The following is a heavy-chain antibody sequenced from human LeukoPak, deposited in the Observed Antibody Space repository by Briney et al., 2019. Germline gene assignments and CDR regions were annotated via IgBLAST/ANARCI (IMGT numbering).Heavy chain of an antibody. CDR1: GFTFTKYA. V-gene: IGHV3-23*01. CDR2: ASGSGGST. J-gene: IGHJ4*02. D-gene: IGHD2-21*02. Sequence: GGSLRLSCAASGFTFTKYAMSRVRQAPGKGLEWVSTASGSGGSTYFAYSVKVRFTVSRDSTNNTRYLQMNSLRAEDTLVYYCAKDLSPYCGGDGYRNELYFDCWGQGTLVTVSS. CDR3: AKDLSPYCGGDGYRNELYFDC.